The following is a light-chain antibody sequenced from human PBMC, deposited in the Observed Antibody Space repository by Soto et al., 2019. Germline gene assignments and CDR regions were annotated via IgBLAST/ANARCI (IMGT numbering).Light chain of an antibody. CDR1: QSISRW. J-gene: IGKJ2*01. V-gene: IGKV1-5*01. CDR3: QQYNSYPYT. CDR2: DAS. Sequence: DIQMTQSPSTLSASIGDRVTITCRASQSISRWVAWYQQKPGKAPKFLIYDASNLESGVPSRFSGSGTGTEFALPISSLQPDDFAAYYCQQYNSYPYTFGQGTQGEIK.